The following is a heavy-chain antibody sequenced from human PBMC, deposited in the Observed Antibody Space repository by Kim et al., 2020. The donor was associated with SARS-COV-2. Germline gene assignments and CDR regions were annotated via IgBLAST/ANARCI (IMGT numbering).Heavy chain of an antibody. CDR3: ARLDSGSYYPFDY. D-gene: IGHD1-26*01. J-gene: IGHJ4*02. CDR2: ISSSSSTI. V-gene: IGHV3-48*02. Sequence: GGSLRLSCAASGFTFSSYSMNWVRQAPGKGLEWVSYISSSSSTIYYADSVKGRFTISRDNATNSLYLQMNSMRDEDTAVYYCARLDSGSYYPFDYWGQGTLVTVFS. CDR1: GFTFSSYS.